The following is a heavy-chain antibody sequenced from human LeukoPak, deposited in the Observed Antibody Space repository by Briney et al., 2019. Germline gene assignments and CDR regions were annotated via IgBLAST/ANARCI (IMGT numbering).Heavy chain of an antibody. D-gene: IGHD5-18*01. Sequence: GGSLRLSCAAFGFTFSSYWMHWVRQAPGKGLVWVSRINGDGTSTTYADSVKGRFTIFRDNAKNTLSLQMNSLRAEDTAVYYCARDSHGYPLDYWGQGTLVTVSS. CDR3: ARDSHGYPLDY. CDR1: GFTFSSYW. CDR2: INGDGTST. V-gene: IGHV3-74*01. J-gene: IGHJ4*02.